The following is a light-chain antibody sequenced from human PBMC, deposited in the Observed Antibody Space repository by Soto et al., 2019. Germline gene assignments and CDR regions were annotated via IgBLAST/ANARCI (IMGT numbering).Light chain of an antibody. CDR3: QQYGSSPYT. CDR1: QSVSSSY. Sequence: EIVLTQSPGTLSLSPGERATLSCRASQSVSSSYLAWYQQKPGQAPRLLIYDASSRATGIPDRFSGSGSATDFTLTISRLEPEDVAVYFCQQYGSSPYTFGQGTKLEIK. CDR2: DAS. V-gene: IGKV3-20*01. J-gene: IGKJ2*01.